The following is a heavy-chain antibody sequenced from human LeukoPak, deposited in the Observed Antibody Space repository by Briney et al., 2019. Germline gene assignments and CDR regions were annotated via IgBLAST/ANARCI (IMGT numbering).Heavy chain of an antibody. J-gene: IGHJ5*02. Sequence: SETLSLTCAVSGYSISSGYYWGWIRQFPGEGLEWIGSIYHSGTTYYNPSLKSRVTISVDTSQNQFSLQLSSMTAADSAMYYCGRRKGSTGVDPWGQGILVTVSS. V-gene: IGHV4-38-2*01. CDR2: IYHSGTT. CDR1: GYSISSGYY. CDR3: GRRKGSTGVDP. D-gene: IGHD2-15*01.